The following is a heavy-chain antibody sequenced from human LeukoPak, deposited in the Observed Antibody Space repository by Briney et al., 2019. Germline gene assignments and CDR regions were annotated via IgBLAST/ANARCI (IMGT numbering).Heavy chain of an antibody. V-gene: IGHV4-34*01. J-gene: IGHJ4*02. Sequence: GEINHSGSTNYNPSLKSRVTISVDTSKNQFSLKLSSVTAADTAVYYCARGRYYYDSPFDYWGQGTLVTVSS. CDR3: ARGRYYYDSPFDY. D-gene: IGHD3-22*01. CDR2: INHSGST.